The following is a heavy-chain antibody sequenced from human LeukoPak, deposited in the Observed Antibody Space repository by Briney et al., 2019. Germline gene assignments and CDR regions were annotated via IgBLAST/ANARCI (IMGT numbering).Heavy chain of an antibody. CDR2: IHDSGGT. Sequence: PSETLTLSCAVYGGSFSGYYWSWIRQPPGKGLEWIGEIHDSGGTNYNPSPKSRVTMSVDTSKNQFSLKLSSVTAADTAVYYCARDPNGDYDWGQGTLVTVSS. CDR1: GGSFSGYY. CDR3: ARDPNGDYD. D-gene: IGHD4-17*01. V-gene: IGHV4-34*01. J-gene: IGHJ4*02.